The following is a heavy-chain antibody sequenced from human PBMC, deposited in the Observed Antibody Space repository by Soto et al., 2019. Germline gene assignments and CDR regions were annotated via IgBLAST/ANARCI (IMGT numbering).Heavy chain of an antibody. D-gene: IGHD3-10*01. CDR2: IYPGDSDT. CDR1: GYSFTSYW. CDR3: ARRSYGSSYYYYYGMDV. Sequence: GESLKISCKGSGYSFTSYWIGWVRQMPGKGLECMGIIYPGDSDTRYSPSFQGQVTISADKSISTAYLQWSSLKASDTAMYYCARRSYGSSYYYYYGMDVWAQGTTVTVSS. V-gene: IGHV5-51*01. J-gene: IGHJ6*02.